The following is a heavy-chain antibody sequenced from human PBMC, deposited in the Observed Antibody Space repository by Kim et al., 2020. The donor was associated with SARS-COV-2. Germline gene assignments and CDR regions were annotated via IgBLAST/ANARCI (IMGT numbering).Heavy chain of an antibody. CDR3: ARDMYSREGGDY. V-gene: IGHV3-74*01. CDR2: INADGSSA. CDR1: GFTFSSYW. J-gene: IGHJ4*02. D-gene: IGHD6-13*01. Sequence: GGSLRLSCAASGFTFSSYWMHWVRQVPGKGLVWVSRINADGSSATYADPVKGRFTISRDNAKNTLYLQMNSLIVEDTAVYYCARDMYSREGGDYWGQGTL.